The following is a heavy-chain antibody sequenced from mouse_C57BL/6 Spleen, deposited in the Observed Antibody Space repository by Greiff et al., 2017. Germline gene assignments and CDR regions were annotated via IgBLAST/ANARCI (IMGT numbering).Heavy chain of an antibody. CDR2: IHPNSGST. CDR1: GYTFTSYW. CDR3: EIYDGDYFDD. J-gene: IGHJ2*01. D-gene: IGHD2-3*01. Sequence: VQLQQPGAELVKPGASVKLSCKASGYTFTSYWMHWVKQRPGQGLEWIGMIHPNSGSTNYNEKFKSKATLTVDKSSSTAYMQLSSLTSEDSAVYYCEIYDGDYFDDWGQGTTLTVSS. V-gene: IGHV1-64*01.